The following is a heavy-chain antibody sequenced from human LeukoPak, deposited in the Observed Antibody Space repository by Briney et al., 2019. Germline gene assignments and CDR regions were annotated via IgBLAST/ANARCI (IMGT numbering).Heavy chain of an antibody. V-gene: IGHV3-30*04. Sequence: GGSLRLSCAASGFTFSNYAMHWVRQAPGKGLEWVAVISYDGSNKYYADSVKGRFTISRDNSKNTLYLQMNSLRAEDTAVYYCARDFYFTYYFDYWGQGTLVTVSS. CDR3: ARDFYFTYYFDY. CDR2: ISYDGSNK. J-gene: IGHJ4*02. CDR1: GFTFSNYA. D-gene: IGHD3-3*01.